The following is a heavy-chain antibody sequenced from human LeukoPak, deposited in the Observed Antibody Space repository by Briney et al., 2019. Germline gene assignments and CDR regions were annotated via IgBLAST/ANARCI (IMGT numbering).Heavy chain of an antibody. D-gene: IGHD3-10*01. CDR1: GFTFSSYD. V-gene: IGHV3-13*01. Sequence: GGSLRLSCAASGFTFSSYDMHWVRQATGKGLEWVSAIGTAGDTYYPGSVKGRFTISRENAKNSLYLQMNSLRAGDTAVYYCARGVTMVRGVLSDAFDIWGQGTMVTVSS. CDR3: ARGVTMVRGVLSDAFDI. CDR2: IGTAGDT. J-gene: IGHJ3*02.